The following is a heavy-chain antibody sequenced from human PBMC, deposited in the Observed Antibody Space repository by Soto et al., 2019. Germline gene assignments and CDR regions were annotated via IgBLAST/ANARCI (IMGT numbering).Heavy chain of an antibody. V-gene: IGHV5-51*01. CDR3: ARAEKGSYRYTEHGLFWSDP. CDR2: IYPGDSDT. CDR1: GYSFTSYW. Sequence: PGESLKISCKGSGYSFTSYWIGWVRQMPGKGLEWMGIIYPGDSDTRYSPSFQGQVTISADKSISTAYLQWSSLKASDTAMYYCARAEKGSYRYTEHGLFWSDPWGQGTLVTVSS. J-gene: IGHJ5*02. D-gene: IGHD3-16*02.